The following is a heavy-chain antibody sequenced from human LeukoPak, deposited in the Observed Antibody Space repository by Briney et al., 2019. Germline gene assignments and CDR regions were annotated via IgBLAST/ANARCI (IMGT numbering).Heavy chain of an antibody. CDR3: ARVLKAIRTDAFDI. CDR2: IYYSGST. V-gene: IGHV4-59*01. Sequence: PSETLSLTRTVSGGSISSYYWSWIRQPPGKGLEWIGYIYYSGSTNYNPSLKSRVTISVDTSKNQFSLKLSSVTAADTAVYYCARVLKAIRTDAFDIWGQGTMVTVSS. D-gene: IGHD3-10*01. J-gene: IGHJ3*02. CDR1: GGSISSYY.